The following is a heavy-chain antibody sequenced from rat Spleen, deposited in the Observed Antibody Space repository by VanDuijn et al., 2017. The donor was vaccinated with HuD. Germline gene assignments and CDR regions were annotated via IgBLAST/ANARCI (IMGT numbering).Heavy chain of an antibody. V-gene: IGHV5-58*01. D-gene: IGHD1-2*01. CDR1: GFTFSSYW. CDR3: AKDLDYYSSLYVMDA. Sequence: EVQLVETGGGLVQPGRSLKLSCVASGFTFSSYWMYWIRQAPGKGLEWVSSINTDGGSTYYPDSVKGRFTISRDNAENTVYLQMNSLGSEDTATYYCAKDLDYYSSLYVMDAWGQGASVTVSS. J-gene: IGHJ4*01. CDR2: INTDGGST.